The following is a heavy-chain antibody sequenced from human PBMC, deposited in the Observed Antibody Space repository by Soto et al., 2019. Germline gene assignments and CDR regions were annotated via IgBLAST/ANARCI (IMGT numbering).Heavy chain of an antibody. Sequence: PSETLSLTCTVSGGSISSYYWSWIRQPPGKGLEWIGYIYYGGSTNYNPSLKSRVTISVDTSKNQFSLKLSSVTAADTAVYYCARSGDYYYYYGMDVWGQGTTVTVSS. D-gene: IGHD4-17*01. CDR2: IYYGGST. V-gene: IGHV4-59*01. J-gene: IGHJ6*02. CDR1: GGSISSYY. CDR3: ARSGDYYYYYGMDV.